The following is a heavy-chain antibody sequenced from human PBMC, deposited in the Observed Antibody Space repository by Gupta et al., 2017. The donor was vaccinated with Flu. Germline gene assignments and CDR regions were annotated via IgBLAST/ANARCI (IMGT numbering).Heavy chain of an antibody. V-gene: IGHV1-69*06. D-gene: IGHD3-22*01. CDR3: ARDYDGTGTYYYYSFGMDV. J-gene: IGHJ6*02. Sequence: QVQLVQSGAELKKPGSSVKISCKASGGTFSSNAISWVRQAPGQGLEWMGGIIPKFDTPNYAQKFQDRVTITADKSTSTAYMELSSLRSEDTAVYYCARDYDGTGTYYYYSFGMDVWGQGTTVTVSS. CDR1: GGTFSSNA. CDR2: IIPKFDTP.